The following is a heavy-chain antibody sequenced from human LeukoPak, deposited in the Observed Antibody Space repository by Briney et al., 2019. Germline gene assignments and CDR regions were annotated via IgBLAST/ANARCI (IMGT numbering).Heavy chain of an antibody. D-gene: IGHD3-10*01. CDR3: ARAFAGAPFDL. CDR1: GFTLSACS. V-gene: IGHV3-30*04. J-gene: IGHJ2*01. CDR2: VSSIGRQE. Sequence: GRSLRLPCAASGFTLSACSMHWVRHAPGKGLEWAAVVSSIGRQEYYADSVKGRFTISGDDSKNTLYLQMTSLTVEDTGLYYCARAFAGAPFDLWGRGTLVTVSS.